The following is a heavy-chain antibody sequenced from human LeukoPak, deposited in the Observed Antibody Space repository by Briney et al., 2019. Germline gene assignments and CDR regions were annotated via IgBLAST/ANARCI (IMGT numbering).Heavy chain of an antibody. D-gene: IGHD2-2*01. J-gene: IGHJ4*02. CDR3: AMPGYCSSTSCRYYFDY. CDR2: FDPEDGET. V-gene: IGHV1-24*01. Sequence: ASVKVSCKVSGYTLTELSMHWVRQAPGKGLEWMGGFDPEDGETIYAQKFQGRVAMTEDTSTDTAYMELSSLRSEDTAVYYCAMPGYCSSTSCRYYFDYWGQGTLVTVSS. CDR1: GYTLTELS.